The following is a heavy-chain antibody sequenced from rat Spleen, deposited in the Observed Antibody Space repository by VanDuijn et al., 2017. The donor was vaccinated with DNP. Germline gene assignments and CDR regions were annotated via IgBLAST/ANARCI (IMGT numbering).Heavy chain of an antibody. Sequence: EVQLVESGGGLVQPGRSLKLSCAASGFSFSYYYMAWVRQAPTKGLEWVAYIGSDGYAPYYPDSVKGRFTISRDNAENIVHLQVNILRSEDTATYYCASWAPIAPISTSNYWGQGVMVTVSS. CDR1: GFSFSYYY. D-gene: IGHD1-2*01. V-gene: IGHV5-25*01. CDR3: ASWAPIAPISTSNY. CDR2: IGSDGYAP. J-gene: IGHJ2*01.